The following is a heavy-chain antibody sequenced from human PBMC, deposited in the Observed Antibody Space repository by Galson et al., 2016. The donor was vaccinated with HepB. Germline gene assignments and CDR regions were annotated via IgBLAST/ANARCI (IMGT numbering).Heavy chain of an antibody. CDR1: GFTFSSYA. Sequence: SLRLSCAASGFTFSSYAMSWVRQAPGKGLEWVSVVRGSNTGSSGRITYAESVKGRFTISRDNSKDTLSLQMNSLRDEDTAVYYCAKGYGMDAWGQGTTVTVSS. CDR3: AKGYGMDA. CDR2: VRGSNTGSSGRI. V-gene: IGHV3-23*01. J-gene: IGHJ6*02.